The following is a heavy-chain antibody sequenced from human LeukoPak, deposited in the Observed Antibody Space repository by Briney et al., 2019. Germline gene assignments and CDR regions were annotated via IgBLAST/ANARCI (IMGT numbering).Heavy chain of an antibody. D-gene: IGHD6-13*01. CDR2: IYYSGST. CDR1: GGSISSGDYY. J-gene: IGHJ4*02. V-gene: IGHV4-30-4*01. Sequence: SQTLSLTCTVSGGSISSGDYYWSWIRQPPGKGLEWIGYIYYSGSTYYNPSLKSRVTISVDTSKNQFSLKLSSVTAADTAVYYCARDWSSSWSSDDYWGQGTLVTVSS. CDR3: ARDWSSSWSSDDY.